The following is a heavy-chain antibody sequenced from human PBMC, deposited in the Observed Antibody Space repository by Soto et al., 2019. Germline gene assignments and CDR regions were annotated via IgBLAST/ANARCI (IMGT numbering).Heavy chain of an antibody. CDR3: ARDYYKYYDSSGYYRSPAY. J-gene: IGHJ4*02. Sequence: GGSLRLSCAASGFTLSDFSMHWVRQAAGKGLEFVSAISYKGGSTYYADSVKGRFTISRDNSRNTLFLQMNSLRAEDTAVYYCARDYYKYYDSSGYYRSPAYWGQGTLVTVSS. CDR1: GFTLSDFS. V-gene: IGHV3-64*04. CDR2: ISYKGGST. D-gene: IGHD3-22*01.